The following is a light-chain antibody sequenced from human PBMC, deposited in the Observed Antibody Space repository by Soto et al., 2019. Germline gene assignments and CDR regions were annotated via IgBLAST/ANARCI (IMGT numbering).Light chain of an antibody. CDR2: DAY. J-gene: IGKJ5*01. CDR3: QQFNSYPIT. CDR1: QSVSSY. Sequence: VLTQSPATLSLSPGERATLSCRASQSVSSYLAWCQQKPGQAPRLLIYDAYNRATGIPPRFSGSGSGTDFTLTISRLEPEDFATYYCQQFNSYPITFGQGTRLEIK. V-gene: IGKV3-11*01.